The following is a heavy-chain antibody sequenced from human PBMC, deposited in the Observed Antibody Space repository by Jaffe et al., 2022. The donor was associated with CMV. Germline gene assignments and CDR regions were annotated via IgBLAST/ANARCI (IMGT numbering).Heavy chain of an antibody. CDR2: IYYSGST. D-gene: IGHD5-12*01. Sequence: QVQLQESGPGLVKPSETLSLTCTVSGGSIRSYYWTWIRQPPGKGLEWIGHIYYSGSTNYNPSLRSRDTISVDTSQNQFSLKLTSVTAADTAVYYCARGGDGYNYYFDYWGQGTLVTVSS. V-gene: IGHV4-59*01. CDR1: GGSIRSYY. CDR3: ARGGDGYNYYFDY. J-gene: IGHJ4*02.